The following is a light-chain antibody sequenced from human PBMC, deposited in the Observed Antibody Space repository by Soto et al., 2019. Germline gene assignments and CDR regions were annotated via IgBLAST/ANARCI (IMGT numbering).Light chain of an antibody. Sequence: NFMLTQPHSVSDSPGKTVTISCTRSSGSIASSYVQWYQQRPGSAPKSLIYADNERPSGVPSRFSGSIDISSNSASLTISGLKTEDEADYYCQSYDRTSPVVFGGGTKLTVL. V-gene: IGLV6-57*03. CDR1: SGSIASSY. J-gene: IGLJ2*01. CDR3: QSYDRTSPVV. CDR2: ADN.